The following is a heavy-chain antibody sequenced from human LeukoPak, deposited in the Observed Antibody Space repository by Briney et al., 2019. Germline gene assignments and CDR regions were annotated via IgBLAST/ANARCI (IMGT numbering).Heavy chain of an antibody. Sequence: SETLSLTCSVSGGSISSYYWSWIRQPPGKGLEWIGYIYYSGSTNYKSSLKSRVTISVDTSKNQFSLKLSSVTAADTAVYYCARTTEGGYSYGYFYYYYMDVWGKGTTVTISS. CDR2: IYYSGST. D-gene: IGHD5-18*01. V-gene: IGHV4-59*01. CDR1: GGSISSYY. J-gene: IGHJ6*03. CDR3: ARTTEGGYSYGYFYYYYMDV.